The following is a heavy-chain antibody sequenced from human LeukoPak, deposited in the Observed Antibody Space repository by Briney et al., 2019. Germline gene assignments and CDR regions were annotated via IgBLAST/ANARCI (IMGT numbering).Heavy chain of an antibody. CDR3: TRGANWAFDY. CDR1: GFTFNTYP. V-gene: IGHV3-74*01. Sequence: GGSLRLSYTASGFTFNTYPMHWVRQAPGKGLVWVSRVYSDGSDSRHADSVKGRFTISRDNAKNTLYLQMNSLRVEDTAVYYCTRGANWAFDYWGQGTLVTVSS. D-gene: IGHD1-1*01. CDR2: VYSDGSDS. J-gene: IGHJ4*02.